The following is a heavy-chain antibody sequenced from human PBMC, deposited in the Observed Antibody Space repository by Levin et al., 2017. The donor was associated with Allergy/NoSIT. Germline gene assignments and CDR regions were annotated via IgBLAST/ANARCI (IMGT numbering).Heavy chain of an antibody. V-gene: IGHV4-4*02. J-gene: IGHJ4*02. CDR2: ISRRGST. CDR3: WGHSSSSLFDY. CDR1: GGSISSSNW. Sequence: ASETLSLTCAVSGGSISSSNWWSWVRQPPGKGLEWIGEISRRGSTNYNPSLKSRVTVSVDKSKNHFSLKLSSVTAADTAVYYCWGHSSSSLFDYWGQGTLVTVSS. D-gene: IGHD6-6*01.